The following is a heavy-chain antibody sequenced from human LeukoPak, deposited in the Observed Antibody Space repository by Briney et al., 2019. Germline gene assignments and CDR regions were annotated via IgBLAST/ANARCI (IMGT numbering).Heavy chain of an antibody. D-gene: IGHD3-10*01. CDR2: IYHSGRT. CDR3: ARTYYASGSYAVDY. V-gene: IGHV4-38-2*01. J-gene: IGHJ4*02. CDR1: GYSISSGYH. Sequence: SETLSLICSVSGYSISSGYHWGWIRQPPGQGLEWIGSIYHSGRTYYNPSLKSRVTISVDTSKNQFSLNLSSVTAADTAVYYCARTYYASGSYAVDYWGQGTLVTVSS.